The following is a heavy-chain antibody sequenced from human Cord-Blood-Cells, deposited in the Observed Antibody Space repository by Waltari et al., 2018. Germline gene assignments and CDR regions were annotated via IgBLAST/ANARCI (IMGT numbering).Heavy chain of an antibody. CDR2: IRYDGSNK. Sequence: QVQLVESGGGVVQPGGPLRLSCAASGFTFSSYGMHWVRQAPGKGLEWVAFIRYDGSNKYYAESVKGRFTISRDNSKNTLYLQMNSLRAEDTAVYYCAKEMAYCSSTSCYTAFDYWGQGTLVTVSS. D-gene: IGHD2-2*02. J-gene: IGHJ4*02. V-gene: IGHV3-30*02. CDR3: AKEMAYCSSTSCYTAFDY. CDR1: GFTFSSYG.